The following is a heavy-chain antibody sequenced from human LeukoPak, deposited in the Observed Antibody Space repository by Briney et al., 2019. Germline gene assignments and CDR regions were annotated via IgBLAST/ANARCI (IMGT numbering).Heavy chain of an antibody. CDR1: GYTFTGYY. V-gene: IGHV1-2*02. D-gene: IGHD3-10*01. J-gene: IGHJ3*02. Sequence: ASVKVSCKASGYTFTGYYMHWVRQAPGQGLEWMGWINPNSGGTNYAQKFQGRVTMTRDTSISTAYMELSRLRSDDTAVYYCARDETMVRGGELGGSWGDYAFDIWGQGTMVTVSS. CDR3: ARDETMVRGGELGGSWGDYAFDI. CDR2: INPNSGGT.